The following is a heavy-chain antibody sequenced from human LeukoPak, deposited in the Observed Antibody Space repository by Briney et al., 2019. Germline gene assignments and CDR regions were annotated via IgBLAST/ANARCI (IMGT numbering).Heavy chain of an antibody. CDR2: IYSDGNT. Sequence: PGGSLRLSCAASGFTVSNNRLSWVRQAPGMGLEWVSTIYSDGNTYYPDSVKGRFTISRDGSKNTLYLQLNSLRTEDTAIYYCVREREGSNSEHWGQGTLATVSS. CDR3: VREREGSNSEH. CDR1: GFTVSNNR. V-gene: IGHV3-53*01. J-gene: IGHJ1*01. D-gene: IGHD1-26*01.